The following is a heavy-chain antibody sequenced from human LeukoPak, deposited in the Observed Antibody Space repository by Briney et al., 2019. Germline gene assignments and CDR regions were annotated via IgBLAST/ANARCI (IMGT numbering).Heavy chain of an antibody. D-gene: IGHD6-13*01. V-gene: IGHV3-21*01. Sequence: TGGSLRLSCAASGFSFSRYSMNWVRQAPGKGLEWVSSITSNSVSIYYADSVKGRFTISRDNAKNSLYLQMNSLRAEDTAVYYCARGGYSSSWFWVDWGQGTLVTVSS. CDR3: ARGGYSSSWFWVD. J-gene: IGHJ4*02. CDR2: ITSNSVSI. CDR1: GFSFSRYS.